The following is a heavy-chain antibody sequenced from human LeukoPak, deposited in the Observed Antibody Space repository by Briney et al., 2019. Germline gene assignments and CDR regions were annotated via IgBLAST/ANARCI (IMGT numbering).Heavy chain of an antibody. CDR1: GYSYTTYW. CDR3: ARPLRYCSGGSCYEGFDY. J-gene: IGHJ4*02. V-gene: IGHV5-51*01. CDR2: VYPGNSDT. D-gene: IGHD2-15*01. Sequence: GESLKISCKGSGYSYTTYWIAWVRQMPGKGLEWMGIVYPGNSDTRYSPSFQGQVTISADKSISTAYLQWSSLKASDTAMYYCARPLRYCSGGSCYEGFDYWGQGTLVTVSS.